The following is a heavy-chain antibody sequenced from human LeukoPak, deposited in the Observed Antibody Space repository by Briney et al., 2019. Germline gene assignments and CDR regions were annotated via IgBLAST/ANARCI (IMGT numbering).Heavy chain of an antibody. CDR3: AKPNWEYNYFDY. J-gene: IGHJ4*02. V-gene: IGHV3-30*18. CDR2: ISYDGSNK. CDR1: GFTFSNYG. D-gene: IGHD7-27*01. Sequence: GGSLRLSCAASGFTFSNYGMHWVRQAPGKGLEWVAVISYDGSNKYYADSVKGRFTISRDNSKNTLYLQMNSLRAEDTAVYYCAKPNWEYNYFDYWGQGTLVTVSS.